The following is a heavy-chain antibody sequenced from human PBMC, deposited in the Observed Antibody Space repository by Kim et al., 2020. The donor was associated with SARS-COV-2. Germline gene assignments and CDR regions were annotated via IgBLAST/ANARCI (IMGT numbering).Heavy chain of an antibody. J-gene: IGHJ6*02. CDR3: TTAGVTTVTTFIGYYYGMDV. CDR2: IKSKTDGGTT. CDR1: GFTFSNAW. D-gene: IGHD4-4*01. Sequence: GGSLRLSCAASGFTFSNAWMSWVRQAPGKGLEWVGRIKSKTDGGTTDYAAPVKGRFTISRDDSKNTLYLQMNSLKTEDTAVYYCTTAGVTTVTTFIGYYYGMDVWGHGTTFTVSS. V-gene: IGHV3-15*01.